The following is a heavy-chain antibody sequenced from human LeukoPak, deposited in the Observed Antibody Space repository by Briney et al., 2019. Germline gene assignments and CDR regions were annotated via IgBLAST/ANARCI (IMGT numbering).Heavy chain of an antibody. D-gene: IGHD4/OR15-4a*01. J-gene: IGHJ4*02. CDR2: TSSSDDGT. V-gene: IGHV3-23*01. Sequence: GGSLRLSCAASGFPLSSYAMSWVRQVPGRGLEWVSATSSSDDGTYHADSVRGRFTVYRDNFRNTLYLQMNSLRAEDTAVYYCARRAGAYSHPYDYWGQGTLVTVSS. CDR1: GFPLSSYA. CDR3: ARRAGAYSHPYDY.